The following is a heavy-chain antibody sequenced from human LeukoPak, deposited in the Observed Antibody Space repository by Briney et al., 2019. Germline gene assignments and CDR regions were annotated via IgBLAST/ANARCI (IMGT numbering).Heavy chain of an antibody. CDR3: ARRRDGYNWGVDY. Sequence: PGGSLTLSCAASGFTFCIYWMHWVRHAPGEGLVWVSRINGDGSTTDYADSVKGRFTISRDNAKNTLYLQMNSLRAEDTSVYYCARRRDGYNWGVDYWGQGALVTVSS. CDR2: INGDGSTT. D-gene: IGHD5-24*01. J-gene: IGHJ4*02. V-gene: IGHV3-74*01. CDR1: GFTFCIYW.